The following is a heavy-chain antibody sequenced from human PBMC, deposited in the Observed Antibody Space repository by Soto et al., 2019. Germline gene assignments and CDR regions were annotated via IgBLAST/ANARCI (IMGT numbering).Heavy chain of an antibody. V-gene: IGHV4-59*01. Sequence: SETLSLTCTVSGGSISSYYWSWIRQPPGKGLEWIGYIYYSGSTNYNPSLKSRVTISVDTSKNQFSLKLSSVTAADTAVYYCAAYSGYSSGWYPLYAFDIWGQGTMVTVSS. D-gene: IGHD6-19*01. J-gene: IGHJ3*02. CDR1: GGSISSYY. CDR2: IYYSGST. CDR3: AAYSGYSSGWYPLYAFDI.